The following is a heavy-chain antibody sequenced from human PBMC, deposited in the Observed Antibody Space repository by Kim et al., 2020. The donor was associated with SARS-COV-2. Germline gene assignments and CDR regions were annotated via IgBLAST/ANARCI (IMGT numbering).Heavy chain of an antibody. CDR1: GFTFSSYA. CDR2: ISGSGGTT. Sequence: GGSLRLSCTASGFTFSSYAMNWVRQAPGKGLEWVSGISGSGGTTYYADSVEGRFIISRDNSKNTLYLQMSSLRAEDMAIYYCAKGMESVSGGKIDSWGQG. V-gene: IGHV3-23*01. J-gene: IGHJ4*02. D-gene: IGHD3-10*01. CDR3: AKGMESVSGGKIDS.